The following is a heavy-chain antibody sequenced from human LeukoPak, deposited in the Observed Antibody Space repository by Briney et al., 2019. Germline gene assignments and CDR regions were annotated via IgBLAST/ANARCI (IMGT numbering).Heavy chain of an antibody. CDR2: INPNSGGT. CDR3: ARDTYSGSDDAFDI. CDR1: GYTFTGYY. J-gene: IGHJ3*02. V-gene: IGHV1-2*02. D-gene: IGHD1-26*01. Sequence: ASVKVSCEASGYTFTGYYMHWVRQAPGQGLEWMGWINPNSGGTNYAQKFQGRVTMTRDTSISTAYMELSRLRSDDTAVYYCARDTYSGSDDAFDIWGQGTMVTVSS.